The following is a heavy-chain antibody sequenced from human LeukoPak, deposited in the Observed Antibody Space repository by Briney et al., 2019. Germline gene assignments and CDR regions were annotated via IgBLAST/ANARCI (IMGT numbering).Heavy chain of an antibody. CDR2: INLDGSDK. CDR3: AKDRRYNWNDILDY. Sequence: PGGSLRLSCAASGFTFNNYWMTWVRQAPGKGLEWVGNINLDGSDKCYGDSVKGRFTISRDNAKNSLYLQMNSLRAEDTAVYYCAKDRRYNWNDILDYWGQGTLVTVSS. D-gene: IGHD1-1*01. J-gene: IGHJ4*02. CDR1: GFTFNNYW. V-gene: IGHV3-7*01.